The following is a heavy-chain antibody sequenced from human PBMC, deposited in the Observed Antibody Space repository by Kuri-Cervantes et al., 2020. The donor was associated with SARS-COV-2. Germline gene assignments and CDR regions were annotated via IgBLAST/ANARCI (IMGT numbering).Heavy chain of an antibody. V-gene: IGHV1-18*01. CDR2: ISAYNGNT. J-gene: IGHJ4*02. CDR1: GYTFTSYG. CDR3: ARVEDYDSSGYAFDY. Sequence: ASVKVSCKASGYTFTSYGISWVRQAPGQGLEWMGWISAYNGNTNYAQKLQGRVTMTTDTSTSTAYMELRSLRSDDTAVYYCARVEDYDSSGYAFDYWGQGTLVTVSS. D-gene: IGHD3-22*01.